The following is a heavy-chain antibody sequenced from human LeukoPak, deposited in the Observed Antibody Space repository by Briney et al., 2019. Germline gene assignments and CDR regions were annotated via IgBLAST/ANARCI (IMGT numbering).Heavy chain of an antibody. CDR3: ASDRPATFDY. J-gene: IGHJ4*02. Sequence: PGGSLRLSCAASGFTLSSYWMSWVRQAPGKGLEWVANIKQDGSEKYYVDSVKGRFTISRDDAKNSLYLQMNSLRAEDTAVYYCASDRPATFDYWGQGTLVTVSS. CDR2: IKQDGSEK. D-gene: IGHD2-15*01. CDR1: GFTLSSYW. V-gene: IGHV3-7*01.